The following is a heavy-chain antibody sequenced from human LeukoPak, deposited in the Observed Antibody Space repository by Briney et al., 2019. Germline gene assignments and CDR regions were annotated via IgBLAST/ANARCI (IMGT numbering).Heavy chain of an antibody. Sequence: GSLRLSCAASGFTFSSYSMNWVRQAPGKGLEWIGSIYYSGSTYYNPSLKSRVTISVDTSKNQFSLKLSSVTAADTAVYYCARTLYIAAAPGGFDYWGQGTLVTVSS. V-gene: IGHV4-39*07. J-gene: IGHJ4*02. CDR2: IYYSGST. CDR1: GFTFSSYS. D-gene: IGHD6-13*01. CDR3: ARTLYIAAAPGGFDY.